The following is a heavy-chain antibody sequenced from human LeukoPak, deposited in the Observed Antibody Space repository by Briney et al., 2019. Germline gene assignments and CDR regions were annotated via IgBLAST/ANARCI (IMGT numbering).Heavy chain of an antibody. CDR1: GGSISSYY. D-gene: IGHD5-24*01. CDR2: IYYSGST. J-gene: IGHJ4*02. Sequence: SETLSLTCTVSGGSISSYYWSWIRQPPGKGLEWIGYIYYSGSTNYNPSLKSRVTISVDTSKNQFSLKLSSVTAADTAVYYCARDAQDGYEPGPLDYWGQGTLVTVSS. CDR3: ARDAQDGYEPGPLDY. V-gene: IGHV4-59*01.